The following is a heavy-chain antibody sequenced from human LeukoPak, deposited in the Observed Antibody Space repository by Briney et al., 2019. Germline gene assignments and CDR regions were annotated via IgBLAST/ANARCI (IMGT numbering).Heavy chain of an antibody. J-gene: IGHJ5*02. CDR1: GGSISSGGYY. V-gene: IGHV4-31*03. CDR3: AREPSWGGWFDP. Sequence: PSQTLSLTCTVSGGSISSGGYYWRWIRQHPGKGLEWIGYIYYSGSTYYNPSLKSRVTISVDTSKNQFSLKLSSVTAADTAVYYCAREPSWGGWFDPWGQGTLVTVSS. D-gene: IGHD3-16*01. CDR2: IYYSGST.